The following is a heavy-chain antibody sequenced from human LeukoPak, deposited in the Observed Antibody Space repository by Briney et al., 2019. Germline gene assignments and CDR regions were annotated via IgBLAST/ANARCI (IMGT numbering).Heavy chain of an antibody. D-gene: IGHD3-3*01. CDR2: INWNSAKI. Sequence: PGGSLRLSCAASGFTFSSYAMSWVLQAPGKGLEWVSGINWNSAKIGYADSVKGRFKISRDNAKNSLYLQMNSLRAEDMALYYCAKDKGDFWSGYPMDVWGKGTTVTVSS. V-gene: IGHV3-9*03. CDR1: GFTFSSYA. CDR3: AKDKGDFWSGYPMDV. J-gene: IGHJ6*03.